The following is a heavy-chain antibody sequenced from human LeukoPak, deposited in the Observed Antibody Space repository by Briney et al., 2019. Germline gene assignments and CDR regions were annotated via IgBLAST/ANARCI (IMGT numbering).Heavy chain of an antibody. CDR3: ARQGRSSWDFDP. Sequence: SETLSLTCAVYGGSFSGYYWSWIRQPPGKGLEWIGEINHSGSTNYNPSLKSRVTISVDTSKNQFSLKLSSVTAADTAVYYCARQGRSSWDFDPWGQGTLVTVSS. CDR2: INHSGST. D-gene: IGHD6-13*01. J-gene: IGHJ5*02. V-gene: IGHV4-34*01. CDR1: GGSFSGYY.